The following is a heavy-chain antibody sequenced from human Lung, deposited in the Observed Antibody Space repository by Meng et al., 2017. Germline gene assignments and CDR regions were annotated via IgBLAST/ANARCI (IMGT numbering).Heavy chain of an antibody. D-gene: IGHD6-13*01. CDR1: GFIFSDHY. J-gene: IGHJ4*02. V-gene: IGHV3-72*01. Sequence: EVQLVESGGGLVQLGGSLRLSCAASGFIFSDHYLDWVRQAPGKGLEWVGRIRNKANSYNTQYAASVKGRFTISRDDSNDSLYLQMNSLETEDTAVYYCARQGRERSSWNTFVHWGQEALVTVSS. CDR2: IRNKANSYNT. CDR3: ARQGRERSSWNTFVH.